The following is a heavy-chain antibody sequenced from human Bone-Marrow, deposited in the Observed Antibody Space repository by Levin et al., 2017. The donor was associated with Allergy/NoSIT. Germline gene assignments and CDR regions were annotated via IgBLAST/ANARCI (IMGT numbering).Heavy chain of an antibody. CDR2: ISGSSGTI. CDR1: GFTFGDYA. V-gene: IGHV3-9*01. CDR3: AKDTRVWGDSSGYHDY. J-gene: IGHJ4*02. Sequence: PGESLKISCAASGFTFGDYAMHWVRQAPGKGLEWVSGISGSSGTIGYAESVKGRFTISRDNAKNSLYLQMDSLRTEDTALYFCAKDTRVWGDSSGYHDYWGQGTLVIVSS. D-gene: IGHD3-22*01.